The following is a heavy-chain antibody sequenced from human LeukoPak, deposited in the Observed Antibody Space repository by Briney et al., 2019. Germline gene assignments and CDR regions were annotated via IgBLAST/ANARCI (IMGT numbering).Heavy chain of an antibody. J-gene: IGHJ3*01. CDR2: MKSKTDGGTT. V-gene: IGHV3-15*01. Sequence: GGSLRLSCAASGFTVSKAWMSWVRQAPGKGLEWVGRMKSKTDGGTTDYAAPVKGRFTISRDDSKNTLYLQMNSLKTEGTAVYYCTTDPLDILAEFRGQGTMVTVSS. CDR3: TTDPLDILAEF. D-gene: IGHD5-12*01. CDR1: GFTVSKAW.